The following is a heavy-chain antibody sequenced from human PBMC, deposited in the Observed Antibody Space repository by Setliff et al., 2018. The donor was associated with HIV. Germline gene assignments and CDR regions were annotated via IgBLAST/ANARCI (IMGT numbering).Heavy chain of an antibody. V-gene: IGHV4-4*08. J-gene: IGHJ4*02. CDR1: GDSIITYY. D-gene: IGHD4-4*01. Sequence: SETLSLTCTVSGDSIITYYWTWIRQPPGKGLEWIGYIHHSGSSDYTPSLRSRVTMSVDTSKNQFSLKLTSVTAADTAVYYCAREHDYSNYRRLGSWGQGILVTVSS. CDR2: IHHSGSS. CDR3: AREHDYSNYRRLGS.